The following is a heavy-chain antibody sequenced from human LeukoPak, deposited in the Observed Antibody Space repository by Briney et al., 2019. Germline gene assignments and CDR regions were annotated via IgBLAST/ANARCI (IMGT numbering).Heavy chain of an antibody. V-gene: IGHV3-48*04. CDR1: GFTFSSYG. D-gene: IGHD4-23*01. CDR2: ISSSSSTI. J-gene: IGHJ3*02. CDR3: ARDRSGGNSAIDAFDI. Sequence: GGSLRLSCAASGFTFSSYGMHWVRQAPGKGLEWVSYISSSSSTIYYADSVKGRFTISRDNAKNSLYLQMNSLRAEDTAVYYCARDRSGGNSAIDAFDIWGQGTMVTVSS.